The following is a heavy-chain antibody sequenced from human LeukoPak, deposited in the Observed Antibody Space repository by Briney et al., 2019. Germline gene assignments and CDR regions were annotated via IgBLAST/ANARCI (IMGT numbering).Heavy chain of an antibody. CDR1: GFTFSSYW. CDR3: ARDRYCSGGSCYLDY. J-gene: IGHJ4*02. Sequence: GGSLGLSCAASGFTFSSYWMSWVRQAPGKGLEWVASIKQDGIEKYYVDSVKGRFTISRDNAKNSLYLQMDSLRVEDTAVYYCARDRYCSGGSCYLDYWGQGTLVTVSS. D-gene: IGHD2-15*01. CDR2: IKQDGIEK. V-gene: IGHV3-7*05.